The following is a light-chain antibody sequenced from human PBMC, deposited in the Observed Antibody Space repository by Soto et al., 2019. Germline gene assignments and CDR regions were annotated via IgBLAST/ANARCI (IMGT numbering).Light chain of an antibody. CDR3: QQYGTSPPIT. CDR1: QSVSTY. V-gene: IGKV3-11*01. CDR2: DAS. Sequence: EFVLTQSPATLSLSPGERATLSCRASQSVSTYLAWYQQKPGQGPRLVIYDASNRATGIPDRFSGSGSGTDFTLTISSLEPEDFAVYYCQQYGTSPPITFGQGTRLEVK. J-gene: IGKJ5*01.